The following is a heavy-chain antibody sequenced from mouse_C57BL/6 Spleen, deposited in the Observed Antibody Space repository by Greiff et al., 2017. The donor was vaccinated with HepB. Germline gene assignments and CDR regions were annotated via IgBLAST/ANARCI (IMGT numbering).Heavy chain of an antibody. Sequence: QVQLQQPGAELVRPGSSVKLSCKASGYTFTSYWMHWVKQRPIQGLEWIGNIDPSDSETHYNQKFKDKATLTVDKSSSTAYMQLSSLTSEDSAVYYCAKKTPRGDVRHFDYWGQGTTLTVSS. J-gene: IGHJ2*01. D-gene: IGHD3-3*01. CDR2: IDPSDSET. V-gene: IGHV1-52*01. CDR3: AKKTPRGDVRHFDY. CDR1: GYTFTSYW.